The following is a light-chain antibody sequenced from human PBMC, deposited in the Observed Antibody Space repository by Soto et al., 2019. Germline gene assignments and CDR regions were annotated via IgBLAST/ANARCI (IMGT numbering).Light chain of an antibody. CDR1: QSVSSN. CDR3: QQYNNWPRT. Sequence: EIVMTQSPATLSVPPGERATLSCRASQSVSSNLAWYQQKPGQAPRLLIHGATTRATGIPARFSGSGSGTEFTLTISSLQSEDFAVYYCQQYNNWPRTFGQGTKVDIK. J-gene: IGKJ1*01. CDR2: GAT. V-gene: IGKV3-15*01.